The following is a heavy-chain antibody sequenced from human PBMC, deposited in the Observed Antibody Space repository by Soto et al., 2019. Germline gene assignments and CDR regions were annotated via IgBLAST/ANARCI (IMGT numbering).Heavy chain of an antibody. D-gene: IGHD2-8*01. CDR2: IYHTGST. CDR1: GGSIRNYY. V-gene: IGHV4-59*01. J-gene: IGHJ4*02. CDR3: AALGSVSRAVDY. Sequence: SETLSLTCTVSGGSIRNYYWTWIRQPPGKGLEWIGYIYHTGSTNYNPSLNSRVTISLDTSKHQFSLKLTSVTAAATAVYYCAALGSVSRAVDYWGQGTLGTVSS.